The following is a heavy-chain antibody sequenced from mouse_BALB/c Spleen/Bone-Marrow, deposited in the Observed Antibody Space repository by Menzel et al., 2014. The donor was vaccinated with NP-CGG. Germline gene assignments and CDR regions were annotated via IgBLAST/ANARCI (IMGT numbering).Heavy chain of an antibody. CDR3: ARETSSAVGAMDY. CDR2: IWAGGST. V-gene: IGHV2-9*02. Sequence: QVQLHQSGPGLVAPSQSLSITCTVSGFSLTNYGVHWVRQPPGKGLEWLGVIWAGGSTNYNSALMSRLSISKNNSKSQVFLKMISRQTDDTAMYYCARETSSAVGAMDYWGQGTSVTVSS. D-gene: IGHD3-2*02. CDR1: GFSLTNYG. J-gene: IGHJ4*01.